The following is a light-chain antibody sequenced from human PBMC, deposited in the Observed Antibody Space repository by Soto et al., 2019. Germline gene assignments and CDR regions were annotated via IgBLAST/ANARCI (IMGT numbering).Light chain of an antibody. Sequence: QSALAHPASLSGSPGQSITISCTGTSSDVGSYNLVSWYQQHQGKAPKLMIYEGSKRPSGVSNRSSGSKSGNTASLTISGIQAEDEADYYCCSYAGSSTLFYVLGTGTKVTVL. V-gene: IGLV2-23*01. CDR2: EGS. CDR1: SSDVGSYNL. J-gene: IGLJ1*01. CDR3: CSYAGSSTLFYV.